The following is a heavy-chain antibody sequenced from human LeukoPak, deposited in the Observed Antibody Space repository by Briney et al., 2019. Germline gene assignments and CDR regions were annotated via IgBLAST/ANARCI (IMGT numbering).Heavy chain of an antibody. CDR2: IYHSGST. D-gene: IGHD2/OR15-2a*01. CDR1: GGSFSGYS. CDR3: AKALSSDAFDI. J-gene: IGHJ3*02. V-gene: IGHV4-30-2*01. Sequence: SKTLSLTCAVYGGSFSGYSWSWIRQPPGKGLEWIGYIYHSGSTYYNPSLKSRVTISVDRSKNQFSLKLSSVTAADTAAYYCAKALSSDAFDIWGQGTMVTVSS.